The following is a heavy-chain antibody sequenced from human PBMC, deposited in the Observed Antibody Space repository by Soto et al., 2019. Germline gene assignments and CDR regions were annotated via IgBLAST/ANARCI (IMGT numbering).Heavy chain of an antibody. Sequence: QITLKESGPTLVKPTQTLTLTCTFSGFSLTTSGVGVVWIRQPPGKALEWLALIFWDDDKRYSPSLKSRLTITKDTSKNQVVLTMTNMDPVDTATYYCASSSGYRIFDCWGQGTLVSVSS. D-gene: IGHD3-22*01. V-gene: IGHV2-5*02. J-gene: IGHJ4*02. CDR3: ASSSGYRIFDC. CDR2: IFWDDDK. CDR1: GFSLTTSGVG.